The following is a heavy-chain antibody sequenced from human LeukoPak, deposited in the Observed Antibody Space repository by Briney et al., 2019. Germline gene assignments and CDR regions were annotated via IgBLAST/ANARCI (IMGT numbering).Heavy chain of an antibody. V-gene: IGHV1-2*06. Sequence: ASVKVSCKASGYIFIAYYMHWVRQAPGQGLEYVGRLNANSGGTNYAQKFQGRVTMTRHTSMSTVYMELRVLTSYDTAVYYCSRDGGSGDVFVNGCQGTMVTVSS. D-gene: IGHD7-27*01. CDR3: SRDGGSGDVFVN. CDR2: LNANSGGT. J-gene: IGHJ3*02. CDR1: GYIFIAYY.